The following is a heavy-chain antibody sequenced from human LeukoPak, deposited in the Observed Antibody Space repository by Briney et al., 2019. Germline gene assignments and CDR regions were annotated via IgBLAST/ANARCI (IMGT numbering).Heavy chain of an antibody. CDR3: ARVAVGSSSWYQY. CDR2: IYYSGST. J-gene: IGHJ4*02. CDR1: GGSISSDDYY. Sequence: PSQTLSLTCTVSGGSISSDDYYWSWIRQPPGKGLEWIGYIYYSGSTYYNPSLKSRVTISVDTSKNQFSLKLSSVTAADTAVYYCARVAVGSSSWYQYWGQGTLVTASS. D-gene: IGHD6-13*01. V-gene: IGHV4-30-4*08.